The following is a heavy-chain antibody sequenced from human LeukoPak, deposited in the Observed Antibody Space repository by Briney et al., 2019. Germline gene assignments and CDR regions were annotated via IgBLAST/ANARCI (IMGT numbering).Heavy chain of an antibody. V-gene: IGHV3-7*01. D-gene: IGHD7-27*01. CDR2: IKQAGSAK. J-gene: IGHJ4*02. CDR3: ARDHPWGYYDS. Sequence: GGSLRLSCAASGFTFTNFWMTWIRQAPGKGLEWVANIKQAGSAKNYVDSVKGRFTISRDNAKNSVFLEMNSLRDEDTAVYYCARDHPWGYYDSWGQGTLVTVSS. CDR1: GFTFTNFW.